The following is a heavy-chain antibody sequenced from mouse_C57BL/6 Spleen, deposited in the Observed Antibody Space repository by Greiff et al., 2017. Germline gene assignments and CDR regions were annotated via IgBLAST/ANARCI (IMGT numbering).Heavy chain of an antibody. CDR2: INPNNGGT. J-gene: IGHJ2*01. V-gene: IGHV1-22*01. CDR3: ARSTTVVFDY. D-gene: IGHD1-1*01. CDR1: GYTSTDYN. Sequence: VQLQQSGPELVKPGASVQMSCKASGYTSTDYNMHWVKQSHGKSLEWRGYINPNNGGTSYNQKFKGKATLTVNKSSSTAYMELRSLTSEDSAVYYCARSTTVVFDYWGQGTTLTVSS.